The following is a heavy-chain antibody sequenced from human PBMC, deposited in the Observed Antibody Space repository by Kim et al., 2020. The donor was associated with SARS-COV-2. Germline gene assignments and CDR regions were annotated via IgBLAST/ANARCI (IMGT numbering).Heavy chain of an antibody. CDR1: GFTFSSYS. V-gene: IGHV3-21*04. Sequence: GGSLRLSCAASGFTFSSYSMNWVCQAPGKGLEWISSISSSSSYIYYADSVKGRFTISRDNARASLYLQMNSLRAEDTAVYYCARVLTSGWSSFDYWGQGTLVTVSA. CDR3: ARVLTSGWSSFDY. CDR2: ISSSSSYI. D-gene: IGHD6-19*01. J-gene: IGHJ4*02.